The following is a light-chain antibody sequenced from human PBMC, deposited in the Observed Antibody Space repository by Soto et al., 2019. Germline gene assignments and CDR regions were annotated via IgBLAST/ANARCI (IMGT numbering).Light chain of an antibody. V-gene: IGKV3-15*01. CDR1: QSVCTN. CDR2: GAS. Sequence: IVMTQSPTTLSVSPGERATLSCRARQSVCTNLDWYQRKPGQVPSLLISGASTRATGIRARFSGSGSGTEFTLTIGSLQYEDFVVYYCQQYSSSPSFGQGTRLEIK. CDR3: QQYSSSPS. J-gene: IGKJ5*01.